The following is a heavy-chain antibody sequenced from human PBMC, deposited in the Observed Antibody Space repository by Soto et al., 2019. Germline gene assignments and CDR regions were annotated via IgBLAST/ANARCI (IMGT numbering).Heavy chain of an antibody. CDR1: GYTFTSYA. D-gene: IGHD3-3*01. J-gene: IGHJ5*02. V-gene: IGHV1-3*01. CDR2: INAGNGNA. CDR3: AIFGVVISTTNWFDP. Sequence: ASVKVSCKASGYTFTSYAMHWVRQAPGQRLEWMGWINAGNGNAKYSQKFQGRVTITRDTSASTAYMELSSLRSEDTAVYFCAIFGVVISTTNWFDPWGQGTLVTVSS.